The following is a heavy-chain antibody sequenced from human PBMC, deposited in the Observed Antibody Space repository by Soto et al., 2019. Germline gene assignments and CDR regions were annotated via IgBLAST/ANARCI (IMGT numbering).Heavy chain of an antibody. J-gene: IGHJ6*02. V-gene: IGHV3-53*02. CDR1: GFTVSSNY. D-gene: IGHD3-10*01. CDR3: ARVGVDGNIRYGSWIIYYYYGMDV. Sequence: EAQLVETGGGLIQPGGSLRLSCAASGFTVSSNYMSWVRQAPGKGLEWVSVIYSGGSTYYADSVKGRFTISRDNSKNTLYRQMNSLRAGDTAVYYCARVGVDGNIRYGSWIIYYYYGMDVWGQGATVTVSS. CDR2: IYSGGST.